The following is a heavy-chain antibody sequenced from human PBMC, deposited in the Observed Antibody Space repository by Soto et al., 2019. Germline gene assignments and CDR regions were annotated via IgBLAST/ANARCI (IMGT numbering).Heavy chain of an antibody. J-gene: IGHJ4*02. CDR3: ARARITMIRGVMEFFDY. D-gene: IGHD3-10*01. Sequence: SETLSLTCIVSGGSVSRNTYYWSWIRQPPGKGLEYIGYIYYSGSTNYNPSLKSRATISVDTSKNQFSLKLSSVTAADTAVYYCARARITMIRGVMEFFDYWGQGILVTVSS. CDR1: GGSVSRNTYY. CDR2: IYYSGST. V-gene: IGHV4-61*01.